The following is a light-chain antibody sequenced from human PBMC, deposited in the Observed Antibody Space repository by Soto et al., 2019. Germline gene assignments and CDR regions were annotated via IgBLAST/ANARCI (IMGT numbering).Light chain of an antibody. Sequence: EIVLTQSPGTLSLSPGERATLSCRASQSVSNNYLAWYQQKPGQAPRLLIYGASSRATGIPDRFSGSGSGTDFTLTISRLEPKDFAVYYCQQYGSSPPKTFGQGTKVEI. J-gene: IGKJ1*01. V-gene: IGKV3-20*01. CDR1: QSVSNNY. CDR2: GAS. CDR3: QQYGSSPPKT.